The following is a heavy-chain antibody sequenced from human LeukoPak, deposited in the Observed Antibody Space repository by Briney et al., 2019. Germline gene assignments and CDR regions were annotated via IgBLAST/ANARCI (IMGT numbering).Heavy chain of an antibody. CDR2: INWSGSTI. Sequence: GGSLRLSCAATGFTFDDYAMHWVRHAPGKGLEWVSGINWSGSTITYADSVKGRFTISRDSAKKSLHLQMDSLRAEDSALYYCIKGGELMTDFFDYWGQGTLVTVSS. J-gene: IGHJ4*02. D-gene: IGHD1-26*01. V-gene: IGHV3-9*01. CDR3: IKGGELMTDFFDY. CDR1: GFTFDDYA.